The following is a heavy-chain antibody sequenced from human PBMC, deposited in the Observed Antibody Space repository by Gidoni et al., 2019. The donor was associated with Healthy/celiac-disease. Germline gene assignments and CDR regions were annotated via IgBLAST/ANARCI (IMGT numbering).Heavy chain of an antibody. CDR1: GFTFSSYA. CDR3: AKTAVYGSGKEWFDP. CDR2: ISGSGGST. D-gene: IGHD3-10*01. V-gene: IGHV3-23*01. Sequence: EVQLLESGGGLVQPGGSLRLSCAASGFTFSSYAMSLVRQAPGKGLEGVSAISGSGGSTYYADSVKGRFTISRDNSKNTLYLQMNSLRAEDTAVYYCAKTAVYGSGKEWFDPWGQGTLVTVSS. J-gene: IGHJ5*02.